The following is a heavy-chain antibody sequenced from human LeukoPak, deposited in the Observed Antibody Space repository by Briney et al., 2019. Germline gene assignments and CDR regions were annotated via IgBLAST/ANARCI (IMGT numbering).Heavy chain of an antibody. V-gene: IGHV3-23*01. CDR2: ISGSGGST. CDR1: GFTFCSYA. J-gene: IGHJ4*02. D-gene: IGHD2-15*01. Sequence: GRTLRLSCAPSGFTFCSYAMRSVPAAPGKGLGWVSAISGSGGSTYYADSVKGRFTISRDNSKNTLYLQMNSLRAEDTAVYYCAKDRFQVVVAATRYFDYWGQGTLVTVSS. CDR3: AKDRFQVVVAATRYFDY.